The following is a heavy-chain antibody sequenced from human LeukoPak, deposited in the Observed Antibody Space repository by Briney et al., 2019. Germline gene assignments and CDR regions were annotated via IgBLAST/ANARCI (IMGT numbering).Heavy chain of an antibody. D-gene: IGHD6-19*01. J-gene: IGHJ4*02. Sequence: SETLSLTCTVSGGSISSGSYYWSWIRQPAGKGLEWIGRIYTSGSTNYNPSLKSRVTISVDTSKNQFSLKLSSVTAADTAVYYCARDRHSSGWFQSCDYWGQGTLVTVSS. CDR3: ARDRHSSGWFQSCDY. V-gene: IGHV4-61*02. CDR1: GGSISSGSYY. CDR2: IYTSGST.